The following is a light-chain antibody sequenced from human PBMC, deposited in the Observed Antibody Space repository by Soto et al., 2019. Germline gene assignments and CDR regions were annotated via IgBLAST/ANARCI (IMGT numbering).Light chain of an antibody. CDR1: QSLLHSNGYNY. Sequence: DIVMTQSPLSLPVTPGEPASISCRSSQSLLHSNGYNYLGWYLQKPGQSPQLLIYLGSNRASGVPDRFSGSGSGTDFPLKISRVEAEDVGVYYCMQALQTPLTFGPGTKVDIK. V-gene: IGKV2-28*01. J-gene: IGKJ3*01. CDR2: LGS. CDR3: MQALQTPLT.